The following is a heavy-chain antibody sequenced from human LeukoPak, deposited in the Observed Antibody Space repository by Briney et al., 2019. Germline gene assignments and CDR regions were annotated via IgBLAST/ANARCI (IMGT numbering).Heavy chain of an antibody. CDR2: IYYSGST. CDR1: GGSISSYY. J-gene: IGHJ4*02. V-gene: IGHV4-59*08. CDR3: ARRDGAGREFDY. Sequence: ASETLSLTCTVSGGSISSYYWGWIRQPPGKGLEWIGYIYYSGSTNYNPSLKSRVTISVDTSKNQFSLKLSSVTAADTAVYYCARRDGAGREFDYWGQGTLVTVSS. D-gene: IGHD1-14*01.